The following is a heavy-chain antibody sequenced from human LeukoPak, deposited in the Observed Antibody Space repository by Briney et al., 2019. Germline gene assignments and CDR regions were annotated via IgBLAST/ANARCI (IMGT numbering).Heavy chain of an antibody. V-gene: IGHV4-30-4*01. D-gene: IGHD4-23*01. J-gene: IGHJ3*02. CDR1: GGSISSGDYY. CDR3: ARAPGLYGGIRTSDAFDI. CDR2: IYYSGST. Sequence: SQTLSLTCTVSGGSISSGDYYWSWIRQPPGKGLEWIGYIYYSGSTYYNPSLKSRVTISVDTSKNQFSLKLSSVTAADTAVHYCARAPGLYGGIRTSDAFDIWGQGTMVTVSS.